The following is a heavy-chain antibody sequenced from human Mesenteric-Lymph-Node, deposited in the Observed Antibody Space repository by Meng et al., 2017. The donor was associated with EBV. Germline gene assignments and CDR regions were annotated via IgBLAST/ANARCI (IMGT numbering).Heavy chain of an antibody. J-gene: IGHJ4*02. D-gene: IGHD3-3*01. CDR2: VYWDDDK. V-gene: IGHV2-5*02. Sequence: QITLKESGPTLVKPTQNLTLTCTFSGFSLSTRGVLVGWIRQPPGQALEWLALVYWDDDKRYSPSLKSRLSITKNTSKNQVVLTMADMDPVDTGTYYCAGWSARLEYWGPGTLVTVSS. CDR3: AGWSARLEY. CDR1: GFSLSTRGVL.